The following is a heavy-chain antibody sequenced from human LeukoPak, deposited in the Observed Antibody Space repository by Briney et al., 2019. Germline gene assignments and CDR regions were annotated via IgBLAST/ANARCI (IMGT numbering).Heavy chain of an antibody. CDR3: ARDTAYSGSWLQVDY. CDR1: GFTVSSNY. CDR2: IYSDGST. J-gene: IGHJ4*02. D-gene: IGHD6-13*01. V-gene: IGHV3-53*01. Sequence: PGGSLRLSCAASGFTVSSNYMSWVRQAPGKGLEWVSVIYSDGSTYYADSVKGRFTISRDNSKNTLYLQMKCLRAEDTAVYYCARDTAYSGSWLQVDYWGQGTLVTVSA.